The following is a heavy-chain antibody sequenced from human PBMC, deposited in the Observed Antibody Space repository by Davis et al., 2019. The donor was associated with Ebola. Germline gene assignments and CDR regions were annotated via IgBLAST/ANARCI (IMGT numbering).Heavy chain of an antibody. D-gene: IGHD4-11*01. J-gene: IGHJ4*02. Sequence: GESLKISCVASGLTFSNYDMHWVRQAPGRGLEWVAFVRSHGSDDHYADSVKGRFTISRDNSKNTLYLQMNSLRPEDTAVYYCARDSDDYSFDYWGQGTLVTVSS. V-gene: IGHV3-30*02. CDR3: ARDSDDYSFDY. CDR1: GLTFSNYD. CDR2: VRSHGSDD.